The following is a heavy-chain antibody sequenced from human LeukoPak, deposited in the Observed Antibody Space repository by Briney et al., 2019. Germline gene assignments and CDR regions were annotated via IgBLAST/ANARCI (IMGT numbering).Heavy chain of an antibody. Sequence: SETLSLTCAVYGGSFRNYYWSWIRQPPGKGLECIGEINHNGITKYNPSLKSRVTISVDTSKNQFSLKLSSVTAADTAVYYCASHRPATYGDYVGWFDPWGQGTLVTVSS. CDR1: GGSFRNYY. J-gene: IGHJ5*02. CDR3: ASHRPATYGDYVGWFDP. D-gene: IGHD4-17*01. V-gene: IGHV4-34*01. CDR2: INHNGIT.